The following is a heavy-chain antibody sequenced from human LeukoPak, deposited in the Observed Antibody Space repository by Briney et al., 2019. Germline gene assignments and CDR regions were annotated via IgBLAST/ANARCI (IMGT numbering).Heavy chain of an antibody. J-gene: IGHJ4*02. V-gene: IGHV4-34*01. CDR1: GGSFSGYY. CDR2: INHSGST. Sequence: SETLSLTCAVYGGSFSGYYWSWIRQPPGKGLEWIGEINHSGSTNYNPSLKSRVTLSVDTSKNQFPLKLSSVTAADTAVYYCARVDTYDYWGQGTLVTVSS. CDR3: ARVDTYDY. D-gene: IGHD5-18*01.